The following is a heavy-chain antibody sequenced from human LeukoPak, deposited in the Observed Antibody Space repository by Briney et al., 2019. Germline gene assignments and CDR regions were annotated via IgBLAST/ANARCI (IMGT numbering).Heavy chain of an antibody. CDR3: ARDPFGCSSTSCYAP. Sequence: GGSLRLSCAASGFTFSSYNMNWVRQAPGKGLEWVSSISSSSSYIYYADSVKGRFTISRDNAKNSLYLQMNSLRAEDTAVYYCARDPFGCSSTSCYAPWGQGTLVTVSS. D-gene: IGHD2-2*01. CDR2: ISSSSSYI. V-gene: IGHV3-21*01. J-gene: IGHJ5*02. CDR1: GFTFSSYN.